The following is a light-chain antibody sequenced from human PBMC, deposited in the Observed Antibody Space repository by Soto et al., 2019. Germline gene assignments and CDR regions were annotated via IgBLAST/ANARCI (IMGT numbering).Light chain of an antibody. CDR1: QSIVRW. CDR3: QQYDTYWET. J-gene: IGKJ3*01. Sequence: DIQMTQSPSTLSASVGDRVTITCRASQSIVRWLAWYQQKPGKAPKLLIYDASNLESGVPSRFSGSGTGTEFTLTINNLQPDDFVTYYCQQYDTYWETFGPGTKVDIK. V-gene: IGKV1-5*01. CDR2: DAS.